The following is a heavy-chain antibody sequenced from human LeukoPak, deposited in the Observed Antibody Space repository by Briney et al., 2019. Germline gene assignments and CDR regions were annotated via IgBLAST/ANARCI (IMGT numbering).Heavy chain of an antibody. CDR2: INPSGGST. V-gene: IGHV1-46*01. CDR3: ARDHVDIVATKTLDY. CDR1: GHTFTSYY. J-gene: IGHJ4*02. Sequence: ASVKVSCKASGHTFTSYYMHWVRQAPGQGLEWMGIINPSGGSTSYAQKFQGRVTMTRDTSTSTVYMELSSLRSEDTAVYYCARDHVDIVATKTLDYWGQGTLVTVSS. D-gene: IGHD5-12*01.